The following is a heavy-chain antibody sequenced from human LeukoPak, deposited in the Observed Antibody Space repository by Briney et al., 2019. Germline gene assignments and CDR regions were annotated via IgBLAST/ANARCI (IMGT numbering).Heavy chain of an antibody. CDR1: GFTFSSYA. CDR2: ISSNGGST. CDR3: ASPYSGYNYNFDH. J-gene: IGHJ4*02. D-gene: IGHD5-12*01. Sequence: GGSLRLSCSASGFTFSSYAMHWVRQAPGKGLEYVSSISSNGGSTYYADSVKGRFTISRDNSKNTLFLQMSSLRTEDTAVYYCASPYSGYNYNFDHWGQGTLVTVSS. V-gene: IGHV3-64D*06.